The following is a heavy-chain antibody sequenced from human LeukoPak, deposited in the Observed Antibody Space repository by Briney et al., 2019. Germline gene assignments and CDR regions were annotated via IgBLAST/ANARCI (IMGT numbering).Heavy chain of an antibody. CDR1: GFTFSSYA. J-gene: IGHJ4*02. CDR3: VPKGTEGY. V-gene: IGHV3-64D*06. Sequence: GGSLRLSCSASGFTFSSYAMHWVRQAPGKGLEYVSAISPDGGNTYYADSVRGRFSISRDNSKNTLYLQMSSLRPEDTAVYYCVPKGTEGYWGQGTLVTVSS. CDR2: ISPDGGNT.